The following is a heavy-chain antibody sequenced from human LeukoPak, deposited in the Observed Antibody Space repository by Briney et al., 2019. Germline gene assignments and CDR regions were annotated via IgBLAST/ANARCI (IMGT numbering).Heavy chain of an antibody. Sequence: SETLSLTCTVSGGSISSSSYYWGWIRQPPGKGLEWIGSIYYSGSTYYNPSLKSRVTISVDTSKNQFSLKLSSVTAADTAVYYCARGNYGGNSYYYYGMDVWGQGTTVTVSS. V-gene: IGHV4-39*01. CDR1: GGSISSSSYY. D-gene: IGHD4-23*01. CDR3: ARGNYGGNSYYYYGMDV. J-gene: IGHJ6*02. CDR2: IYYSGST.